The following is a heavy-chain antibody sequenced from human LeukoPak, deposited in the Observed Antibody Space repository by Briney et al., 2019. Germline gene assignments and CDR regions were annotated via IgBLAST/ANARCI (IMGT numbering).Heavy chain of an antibody. D-gene: IGHD2-2*03. CDR1: GGSISSYY. CDR2: IYYSGST. CDR3: ARHSRLDKSSLSWADY. Sequence: SETLSLACTVSGGSISSYYLSWIRQPPGKGLEWIWYIYYSGSTNYNPSLKSRVTISVDTSKNQFSLKLSSVTAADTAVYYCARHSRLDKSSLSWADYWGQGTLVTVSS. J-gene: IGHJ4*02. V-gene: IGHV4-59*08.